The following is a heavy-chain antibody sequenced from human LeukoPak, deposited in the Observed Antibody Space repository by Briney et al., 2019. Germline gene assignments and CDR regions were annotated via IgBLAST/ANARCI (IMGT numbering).Heavy chain of an antibody. CDR1: GFTFSLYA. V-gene: IGHV3-7*01. J-gene: IGHJ4*02. CDR3: ARAVDLADY. Sequence: GGSLRLSCAASGFTFSLYAMNWVRQAPGKGLEWVANIRQDGSSIFYADSVKGRFTISRDNAKNSVFLQMDNLTPDDTAVYYCARAVDLADYWGQGTLVTVSS. CDR2: IRQDGSSI.